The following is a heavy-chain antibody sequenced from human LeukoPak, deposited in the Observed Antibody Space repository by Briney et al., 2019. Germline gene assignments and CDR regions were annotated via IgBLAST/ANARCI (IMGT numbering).Heavy chain of an antibody. CDR3: ARRFPRVNPEYYYDSSGYYLDY. D-gene: IGHD3-22*01. CDR2: INHSGTT. Sequence: PSETLSLSCAVYGGSFSGCYWSWIRQPPGKGLEWIGEINHSGTTNYNPSLKSRVTISVDTSKNQFSLKLSSVTAADTAVYYCARRFPRVNPEYYYDSSGYYLDYWGQGTLVTVSS. CDR1: GGSFSGCY. V-gene: IGHV4-34*01. J-gene: IGHJ4*02.